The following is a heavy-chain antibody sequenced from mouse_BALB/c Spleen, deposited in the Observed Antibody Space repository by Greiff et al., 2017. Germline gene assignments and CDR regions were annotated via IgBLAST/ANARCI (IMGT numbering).Heavy chain of an antibody. J-gene: IGHJ3*01. D-gene: IGHD1-1*02. CDR2: ISYDGSN. Sequence: ESGPGLVKPSQSLSLTCSVTGYSITSGYYWNWIRQFPGNKLEWMGYISYDGSNNYNPSLKNRISITRDTSKNQFFLKLNSVTTEDTATYYCARGKNYGAWFAYWGQGTLVTVSA. V-gene: IGHV3-6*02. CDR3: ARGKNYGAWFAY. CDR1: GYSITSGYY.